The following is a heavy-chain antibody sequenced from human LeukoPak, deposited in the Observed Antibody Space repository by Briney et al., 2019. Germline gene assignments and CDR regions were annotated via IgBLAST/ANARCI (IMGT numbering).Heavy chain of an antibody. D-gene: IGHD5-18*01. V-gene: IGHV4-4*07. CDR1: GGSISSYY. J-gene: IGHJ5*02. CDR3: ARAKTAMALGGLDP. CDR2: IYTSGST. Sequence: SETLSLTCTVPGGSISSYYWSWIRQPAGKGLEWIGRIYTSGSTNYNPSLKSRVTMSVDTSKNQFSLKLSSVTAADTAVYYCARAKTAMALGGLDPWGQGTLVTVSS.